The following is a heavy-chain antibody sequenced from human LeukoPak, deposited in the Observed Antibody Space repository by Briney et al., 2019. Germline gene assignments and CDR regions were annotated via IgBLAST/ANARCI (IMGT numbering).Heavy chain of an antibody. Sequence: ASVKVSCKASGYTFTSNYIHWVRQAPGQGLEWMGMIYPRDGGTSYAQKFQGRVTMTRDTSTSTVYMELSSLRSEDTAVYYCARDFSPVAGFSPFGYWGQGTLVTVSS. J-gene: IGHJ4*02. V-gene: IGHV1-46*01. CDR1: GYTFTSNY. CDR3: ARDFSPVAGFSPFGY. CDR2: IYPRDGGT. D-gene: IGHD6-19*01.